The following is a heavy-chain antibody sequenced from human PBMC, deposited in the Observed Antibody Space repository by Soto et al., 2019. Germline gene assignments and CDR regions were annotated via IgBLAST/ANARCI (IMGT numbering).Heavy chain of an antibody. CDR3: ARDYDFRRIADWFDP. D-gene: IGHD3-3*01. CDR2: ISAYNGNT. Sequence: VASVKVSCKASGYTFTSYGISWVRQAPGQGLEWMGWISAYNGNTNYAQKLQGRVTMTTDTSTSTAYMELRSLRSDDTAVYYCARDYDFRRIADWFDPWGQGTLVTVSS. J-gene: IGHJ5*02. CDR1: GYTFTSYG. V-gene: IGHV1-18*04.